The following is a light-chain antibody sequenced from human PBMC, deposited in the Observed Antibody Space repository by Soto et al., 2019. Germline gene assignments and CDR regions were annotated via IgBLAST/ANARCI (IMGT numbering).Light chain of an antibody. CDR3: QQRSALFT. V-gene: IGKV3-11*01. CDR1: QSVSSY. Sequence: EIVLTQSPATLSLSPGERATLSCRASQSVSSYLAWYQQKPGQAPRLLIYDASNRATGIPARFSGSGSGTDFTLTISSQEPEDFAVYYCQQRSALFTFGPGTKVDIK. J-gene: IGKJ3*01. CDR2: DAS.